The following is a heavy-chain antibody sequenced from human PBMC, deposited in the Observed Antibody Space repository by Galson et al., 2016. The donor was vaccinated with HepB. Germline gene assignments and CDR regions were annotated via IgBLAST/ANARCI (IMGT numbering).Heavy chain of an antibody. CDR2: FYYTDDT. D-gene: IGHD6-19*01. J-gene: IGHJ6*03. CDR1: GASISGTEYY. CDR3: ATGIGVAGKIYYYYMDV. V-gene: IGHV4-39*01. Sequence: SETLSLTCTVSGASISGTEYYWGWIRQPPGGGLEWIGSFYYTDDTYYNPSLQSRVAMSVDRSKNQFSLRLDSVTAADTGVYYCATGIGVAGKIYYYYMDVWGKGTTVTVSS.